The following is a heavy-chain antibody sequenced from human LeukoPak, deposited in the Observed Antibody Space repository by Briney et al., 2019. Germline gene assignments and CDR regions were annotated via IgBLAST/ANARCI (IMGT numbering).Heavy chain of an antibody. CDR2: IYYSGST. Sequence: SETLSLTCTVSGGSISSYYWSWIRQPPGKGLEWIGYIYYSGSTNYNPSLESRVTISVDTSKNQFSLNLNSVTAADTAVYYCARAGQGYCTSASCYLSLDYWGQGTLVTVSS. CDR1: GGSISSYY. D-gene: IGHD2-2*01. V-gene: IGHV4-59*12. J-gene: IGHJ4*02. CDR3: ARAGQGYCTSASCYLSLDY.